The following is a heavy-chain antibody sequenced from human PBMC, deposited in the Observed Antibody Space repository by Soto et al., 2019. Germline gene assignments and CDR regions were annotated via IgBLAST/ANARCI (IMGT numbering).Heavy chain of an antibody. J-gene: IGHJ3*02. V-gene: IGHV3-30-3*01. D-gene: IGHD3-22*01. CDR3: ARTMIVVVIGDAFDI. Sequence: QVQLVESGGGVVQPGRSLRLSCAASGFTFSSYAMHWVRQAPGKGLEWVAVISYDGSNKYYADSVKGRFTISRDNSKNTLYLQMNSLRAEDTAVYYCARTMIVVVIGDAFDIWGQGTMVTVSS. CDR1: GFTFSSYA. CDR2: ISYDGSNK.